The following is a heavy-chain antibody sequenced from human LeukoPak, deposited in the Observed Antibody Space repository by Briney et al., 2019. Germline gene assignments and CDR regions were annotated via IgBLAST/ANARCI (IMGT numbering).Heavy chain of an antibody. Sequence: GGSLRLSCAASGFTFSSYGMTWVRQAPGKGLEWVSTITSSGGSTYYADSVKGRFTISRDNSKITLYLQMNSLRAEDTALYYCARSGYTSGGGKFDYWGQGTLVTVSS. CDR2: ITSSGGST. J-gene: IGHJ4*02. CDR3: ARSGYTSGGGKFDY. D-gene: IGHD5-12*01. CDR1: GFTFSSYG. V-gene: IGHV3-23*01.